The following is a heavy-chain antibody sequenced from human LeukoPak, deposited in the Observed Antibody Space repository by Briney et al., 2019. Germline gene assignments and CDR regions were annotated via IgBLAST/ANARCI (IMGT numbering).Heavy chain of an antibody. CDR3: ARGHDSSGYYPLIGDY. CDR2: IYYSGST. Sequence: SETLSLTCTVSGGSISSYYWSWIRQPPGKGLEWIGYIYYSGSTNYNPSLKSRVTISVDTSKNQFSLKLSPVTAADTAVYYCARGHDSSGYYPLIGDYWGQGTLVTVSS. J-gene: IGHJ4*02. CDR1: GGSISSYY. D-gene: IGHD3-22*01. V-gene: IGHV4-59*01.